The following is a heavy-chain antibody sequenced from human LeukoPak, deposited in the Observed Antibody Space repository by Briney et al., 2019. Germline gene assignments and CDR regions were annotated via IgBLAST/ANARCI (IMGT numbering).Heavy chain of an antibody. Sequence: ASVKVSCKVSGYTLTELSMHWVRQAPGKGLEWMGGFDPEDGETIYAQKFQGRVTMTEDTSTDTAYMELSSLRSEDTAVYYCATSPYYGSVNWFDPWGQGTLVTVSS. V-gene: IGHV1-24*01. CDR1: GYTLTELS. CDR3: ATSPYYGSVNWFDP. CDR2: FDPEDGET. J-gene: IGHJ5*02. D-gene: IGHD3-10*01.